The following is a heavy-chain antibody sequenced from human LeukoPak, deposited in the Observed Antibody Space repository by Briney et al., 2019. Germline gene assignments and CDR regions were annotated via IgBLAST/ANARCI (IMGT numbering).Heavy chain of an antibody. V-gene: IGHV3-23*01. Sequence: GGSLRLSCAASGFIFSTYSMNWVRQAPGKGLEWVSDISGSGGSTYYADSVKGRFTISRDKSKNTLYLQMNSLRVDDTAVYYCAKGQPSGSYYNYFDYWGQGTLVTVSS. CDR2: ISGSGGST. D-gene: IGHD1-26*01. J-gene: IGHJ4*02. CDR3: AKGQPSGSYYNYFDY. CDR1: GFIFSTYS.